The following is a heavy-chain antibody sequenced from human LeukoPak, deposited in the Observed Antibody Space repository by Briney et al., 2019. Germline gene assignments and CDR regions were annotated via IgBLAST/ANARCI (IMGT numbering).Heavy chain of an antibody. D-gene: IGHD6-13*01. J-gene: IGHJ3*01. V-gene: IGHV3-74*01. Sequence: PGGSLRPSCAASGFTFSSYWMHWVRQVPGTGLLWVSRINSDGRNTDYADSVKGRFTISRDNAKNTVYLQMNSLRDDDTAVYYCTRQDVGTSWYDTFDVWGQGTMVAVSS. CDR2: INSDGRNT. CDR1: GFTFSSYW. CDR3: TRQDVGTSWYDTFDV.